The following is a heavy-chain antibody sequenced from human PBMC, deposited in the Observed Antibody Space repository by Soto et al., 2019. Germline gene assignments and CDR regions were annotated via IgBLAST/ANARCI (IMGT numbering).Heavy chain of an antibody. V-gene: IGHV4-30-2*01. Sequence: SETLSLTCAVSGGPITSGGYSWSWIRQPPGKGLEWIGYIYHSGGTYYNPSLKSRVTLSIDRTKKQFSLKLKSVTAADTAVYFGARTMHTSGWFEPWGPGTLVIVFS. D-gene: IGHD3-10*01. CDR1: GGPITSGGYS. CDR2: IYHSGGT. CDR3: ARTMHTSGWFEP. J-gene: IGHJ5*02.